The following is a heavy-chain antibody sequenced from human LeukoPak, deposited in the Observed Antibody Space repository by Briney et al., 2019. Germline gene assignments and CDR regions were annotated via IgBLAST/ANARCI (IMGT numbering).Heavy chain of an antibody. V-gene: IGHV4-61*01. D-gene: IGHD3-16*01. CDR1: GYSVSSGYY. Sequence: SETLSLTCTVSGYSVSSGYYWGWIRQPPGKGLEWIGYIYYSGSTNYNPSLKSRVTISVDTSKNQFSLKLSSVTAADTAVYYCARGGPYIDYWGQGTLVTVSS. J-gene: IGHJ4*02. CDR3: ARGGPYIDY. CDR2: IYYSGST.